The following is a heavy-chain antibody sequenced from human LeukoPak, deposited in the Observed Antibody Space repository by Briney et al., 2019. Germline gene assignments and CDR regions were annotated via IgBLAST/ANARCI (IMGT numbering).Heavy chain of an antibody. Sequence: PGGSLRLSCAASGFTFSADSMSWVRQAPGKGLEWVSSIISSSYMYYADSVKGRFTISRDNAKNSLYLQMNSLGAEDTAVYYCARDQVLGAPAAIRGYYYYYGMDVWGQGTTVTVSS. CDR1: GFTFSADS. D-gene: IGHD2-2*02. J-gene: IGHJ6*02. V-gene: IGHV3-21*01. CDR3: ARDQVLGAPAAIRGYYYYYGMDV. CDR2: IISSSYM.